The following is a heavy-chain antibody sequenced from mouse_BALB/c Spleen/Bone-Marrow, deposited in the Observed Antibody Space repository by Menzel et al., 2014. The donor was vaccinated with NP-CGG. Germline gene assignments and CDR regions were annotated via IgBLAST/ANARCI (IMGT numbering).Heavy chain of an antibody. D-gene: IGHD1-1*01. J-gene: IGHJ4*01. V-gene: IGHV1S135*01. CDR1: GYAFTSYN. CDR3: ASYGSSYGAMGY. Sequence: EVQRVESGPELVKPGASVKVSCKASGYAFTSYNMYWVKQSHVKSLEWIGYIDPYNGGTSYNQKFKGKATLTVDKSSSTAYMHLNSLTSEGFSVYFCASYGSSYGAMGYWGPRTSVTVSS. CDR2: IDPYNGGT.